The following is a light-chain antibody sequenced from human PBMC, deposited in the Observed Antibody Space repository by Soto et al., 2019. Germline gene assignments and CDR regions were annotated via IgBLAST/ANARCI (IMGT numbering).Light chain of an antibody. V-gene: IGKV1-5*01. CDR2: DAS. CDR1: QSISSW. CDR3: QQYNSYWT. Sequence: DIQMTQSPSTLYASVGDRVTITCRASQSISSWLAWYQQKPGKAPKLLIYDASSLESGVPSRFSGSRSGTEFNLTVSSLQSYDFATYFCQQYNSYWTFGQGTKVEIK. J-gene: IGKJ1*01.